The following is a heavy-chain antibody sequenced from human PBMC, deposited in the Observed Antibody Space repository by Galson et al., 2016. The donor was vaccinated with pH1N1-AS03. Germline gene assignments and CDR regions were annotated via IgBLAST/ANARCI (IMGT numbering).Heavy chain of an antibody. Sequence: ETLSLTCTVSGASISTSNYFWGWIRQPPGKGLEWIGSIYFSGTTYYNPSLKSRVTISVDPSKNQFSLKLSSVTAADTAVYYCARTAVSIPGTREWYFDLWGRGSLVTVSS. D-gene: IGHD1-26*01. CDR3: ARTAVSIPGTREWYFDL. CDR1: GASISTSNYF. CDR2: IYFSGTT. J-gene: IGHJ2*01. V-gene: IGHV4-39*01.